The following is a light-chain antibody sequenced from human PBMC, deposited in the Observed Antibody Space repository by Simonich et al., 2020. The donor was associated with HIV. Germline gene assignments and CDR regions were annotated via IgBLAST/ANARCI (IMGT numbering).Light chain of an antibody. Sequence: DIVMTQSPDSLAVSLGERATINCKSSQSVLYSSNNKNYLGWYRQKPGQPPKLLIYWASTRESGVPDRFSGSGSGTDFTLTISSLQAEDVAVYSCQQYYSTPWTFGQGTKVEIK. V-gene: IGKV4-1*01. CDR2: WAS. CDR1: QSVLYSSNNKNY. CDR3: QQYYSTPWT. J-gene: IGKJ1*01.